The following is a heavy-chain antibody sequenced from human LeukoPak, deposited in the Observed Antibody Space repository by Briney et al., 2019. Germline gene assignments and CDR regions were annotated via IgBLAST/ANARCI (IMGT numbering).Heavy chain of an antibody. CDR1: GFTFNKYG. CDR2: IWNDGSNE. CDR3: ARDGSGLAVRGWFDF. V-gene: IGHV3-33*01. Sequence: GGSLRLSCVTSGFTFNKYGIHWVRQAPGKGLEWLAVIWNDGSNEYYADSVKGRLAISRDNDKSTVNLQMNSLRAEDTAVYFCARDGSGLAVRGWFDFWGQGTLVTVSS. J-gene: IGHJ5*01. D-gene: IGHD3-10*01.